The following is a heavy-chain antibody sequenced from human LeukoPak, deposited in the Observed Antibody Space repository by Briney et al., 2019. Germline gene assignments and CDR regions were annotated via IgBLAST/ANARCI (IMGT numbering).Heavy chain of an antibody. CDR2: LAGSGRLV. D-gene: IGHD7-27*01. CDR1: GFAFSSGT. J-gene: IGHJ3*01. CDR3: ARDRRTGLAFDA. V-gene: IGHV3-21*06. Sequence: GGSLRLSCAASGFAFSSGTMNWVRQAPGKGLEWVSSLAGSGRLVWYAASVKGRFTISRDNAANSLFLQMNSLRVEDTAVYYCARDRRTGLAFDAWGQGTVVAVSS.